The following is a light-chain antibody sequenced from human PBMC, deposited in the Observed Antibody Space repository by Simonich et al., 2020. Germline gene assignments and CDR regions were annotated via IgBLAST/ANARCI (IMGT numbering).Light chain of an antibody. Sequence: QSALTQPASVSGSPGQSVTISCTGTSSDVGGYNYVYVYQQHPGKAPKLMIYDVSKRPSGVPDRVSGSKSGNTASLTISGLQAEDEADDYCCSYAGSYTLVFGGGTKLTVL. CDR3: CSYAGSYTLV. CDR2: DVS. J-gene: IGLJ3*02. V-gene: IGLV2-11*01. CDR1: SSDVGGYNY.